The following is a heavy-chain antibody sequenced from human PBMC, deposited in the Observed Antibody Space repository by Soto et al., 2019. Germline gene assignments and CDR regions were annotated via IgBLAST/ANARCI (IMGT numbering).Heavy chain of an antibody. D-gene: IGHD3-3*01. Sequence: TSETLSLTCTVSGGSISSGGYYWSWIRQHPGKGLERIGYIYYSGSTYYNPSLKSRVTISVDTSKNQFSLKLSSVTAADTAVYYCASLSTIFGVVIMPGDAFDIWGQGTMVTVSS. CDR1: GGSISSGGYY. CDR3: ASLSTIFGVVIMPGDAFDI. CDR2: IYYSGST. V-gene: IGHV4-31*03. J-gene: IGHJ3*02.